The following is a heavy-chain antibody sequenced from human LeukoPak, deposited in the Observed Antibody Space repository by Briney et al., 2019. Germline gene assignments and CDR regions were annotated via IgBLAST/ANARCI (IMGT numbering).Heavy chain of an antibody. V-gene: IGHV4-4*07. J-gene: IGHJ4*02. Sequence: SETLSLTCTVSGGSISTDHWNWIRQPAGKGLEWIGSIYISGSTNYNPSLKSRVTVSVDTSKNLFSLNLRSVTAADPAVYYCAREGAARPGFDYWGQGTLVTVSS. CDR1: GGSISTDH. CDR2: IYISGST. CDR3: AREGAARPGFDY. D-gene: IGHD6-6*01.